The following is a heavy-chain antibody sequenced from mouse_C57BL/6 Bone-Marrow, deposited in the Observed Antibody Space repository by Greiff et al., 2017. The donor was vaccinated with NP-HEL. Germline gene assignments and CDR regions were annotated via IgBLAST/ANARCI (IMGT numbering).Heavy chain of an antibody. V-gene: IGHV1-69*01. Sequence: QVQLKQPGAELVMPGASVKLSCKASGYTFTSYWMHWVKQRPGQGLEWIGEIDPSDSYTNYNQKFKGKSTLTVDKSSSTAYMQLSSLTSEDSAVYYCARRLLRSPFDYWGQGTTLTVSS. CDR1: GYTFTSYW. J-gene: IGHJ2*01. D-gene: IGHD1-1*01. CDR3: ARRLLRSPFDY. CDR2: IDPSDSYT.